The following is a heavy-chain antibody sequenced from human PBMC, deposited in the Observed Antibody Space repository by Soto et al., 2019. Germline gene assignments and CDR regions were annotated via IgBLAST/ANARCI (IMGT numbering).Heavy chain of an antibody. CDR3: ARDQSTGDWFDA. CDR2: INGDGSDI. CDR1: GCAFSNYW. V-gene: IGHV3-74*03. Sequence: PGGSQRLSCGASGCAFSNYWMHWVRQVPGKGLVWVSRINGDGSDIKYADSVKGRFTISRDNAKNTVYLQMNSLRAEDTAVYYCARDQSTGDWFDAWGQGTLVTVSS. J-gene: IGHJ5*02. D-gene: IGHD2-2*01.